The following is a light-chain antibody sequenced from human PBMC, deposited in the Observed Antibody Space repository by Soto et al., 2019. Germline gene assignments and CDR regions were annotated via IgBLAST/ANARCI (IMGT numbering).Light chain of an antibody. J-gene: IGLJ1*01. CDR1: SSNIGTGYD. CDR3: QSFDSSRFYV. Sequence: QSVLTQPPSVSGAPGQRVTISCTGSSSNIGTGYDVHWYQQLPGTAPKLLIYGNSNRPSGVPDRFSGSKSGTSASLAITGLQAADEADYYCQSFDSSRFYVFGTGTKVTVL. V-gene: IGLV1-40*01. CDR2: GNS.